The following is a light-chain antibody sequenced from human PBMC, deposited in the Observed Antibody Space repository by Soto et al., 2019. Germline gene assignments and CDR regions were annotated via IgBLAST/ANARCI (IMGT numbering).Light chain of an antibody. Sequence: EIVLTQSPGTLSLSPGERATLSCRASQSVSSNYLAWYQQKPGQAPRLLIYGASSRATGIPDRFSGSGSGKSFTLTISRLEPEDFAVYYCQQYGSSPPGLTFGGGTKVEIK. CDR3: QQYGSSPPGLT. CDR2: GAS. J-gene: IGKJ4*01. V-gene: IGKV3-20*01. CDR1: QSVSSNY.